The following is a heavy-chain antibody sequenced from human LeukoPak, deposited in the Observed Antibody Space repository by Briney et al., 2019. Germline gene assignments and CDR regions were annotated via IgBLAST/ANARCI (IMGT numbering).Heavy chain of an antibody. Sequence: PGGSMRLSCAASGFTFSHYYMSWLRQATGKGLVWVSYISSSGSTIYYADSVKGRFTISRDNAKNSLYLQMNSLRAEDTAVYYCAKDRVTAGIHLYFDYWGQGTLVTVSS. CDR2: ISSSGSTI. J-gene: IGHJ4*02. CDR3: AKDRVTAGIHLYFDY. V-gene: IGHV3-11*01. D-gene: IGHD4-11*01. CDR1: GFTFSHYY.